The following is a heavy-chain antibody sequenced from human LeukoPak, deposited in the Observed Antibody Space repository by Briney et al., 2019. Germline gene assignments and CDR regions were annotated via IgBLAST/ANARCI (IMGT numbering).Heavy chain of an antibody. D-gene: IGHD3-10*01. CDR1: GYTFTSYG. CDR3: ARVSLYCYGSGSGSDY. Sequence: GASVKVSCKASGYTFTSYGISWVRQAPGQGLEWMGWISAYNGNTNYAQKLQGRVTMTTDTSTSTAYMELRSLRSDDTAVYYCARVSLYCYGSGSGSDYWGQGTLVTVSS. V-gene: IGHV1-18*01. CDR2: ISAYNGNT. J-gene: IGHJ4*02.